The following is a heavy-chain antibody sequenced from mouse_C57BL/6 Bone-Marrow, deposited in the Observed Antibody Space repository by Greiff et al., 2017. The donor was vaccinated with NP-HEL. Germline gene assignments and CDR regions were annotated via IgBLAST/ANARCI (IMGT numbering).Heavy chain of an antibody. CDR3: ARSEGYGLWYFDV. Sequence: QVQLKQSGPELVKPGASVKISCKASGYAFSSSWMNWVKQRPGKGLEWIGRIYPGDGDTNYNGKFKGKATLTADKSSSTAYMQLSSLTSEDSAVYFCARSEGYGLWYFDVWGTGTTVTVSS. J-gene: IGHJ1*03. CDR2: IYPGDGDT. V-gene: IGHV1-82*01. CDR1: GYAFSSSW. D-gene: IGHD2-2*01.